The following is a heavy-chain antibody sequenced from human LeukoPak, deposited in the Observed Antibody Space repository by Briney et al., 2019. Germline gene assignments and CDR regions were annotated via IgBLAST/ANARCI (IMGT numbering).Heavy chain of an antibody. Sequence: GGSLSLSCAAPGSTFSSYGMHWVRQAPAKGLEWVAVISYDGSNKYFADSVKGRFTISRDNSKNTLYLQMNSLRAEDTAVYYCAKVGLGATLDYWGQGTLVTVSS. CDR2: ISYDGSNK. J-gene: IGHJ4*02. D-gene: IGHD1-26*01. CDR1: GSTFSSYG. V-gene: IGHV3-30*18. CDR3: AKVGLGATLDY.